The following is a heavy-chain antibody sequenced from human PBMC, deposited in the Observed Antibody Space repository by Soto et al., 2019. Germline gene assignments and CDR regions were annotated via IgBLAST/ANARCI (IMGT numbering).Heavy chain of an antibody. V-gene: IGHV1-69*01. Sequence: QVQPVQPGAEVQRPGSSVKVSCKASVGSFSSYAISWVRQAPGQGLEWMGGIIPIFGTANYAQKFQGRVTITAEESTSTAYMELSILRSEDTDVYYGARDSGVTTVALGMDLWGPGTTVTVSS. CDR2: IIPIFGTA. CDR3: ARDSGVTTVALGMDL. D-gene: IGHD4-17*01. CDR1: VGSFSSYA. J-gene: IGHJ6*02.